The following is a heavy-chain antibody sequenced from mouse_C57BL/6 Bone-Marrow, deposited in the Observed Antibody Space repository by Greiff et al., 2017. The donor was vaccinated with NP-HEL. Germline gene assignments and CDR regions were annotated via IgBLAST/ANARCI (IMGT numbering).Heavy chain of an antibody. CDR1: GYTFTSYW. D-gene: IGHD1-1*01. J-gene: IGHJ2*01. Sequence: QVQLQQPGAELVRPGTSVKLSCKASGYTFTSYWMHWVKQRPGQGLEWIGVIDPSDSYTNYNQQFKGKATLTVDTSSSTAYMQLSSLTSEDSAVYYCARTTVVPDYFDYWGQGTTLTVSS. CDR3: ARTTVVPDYFDY. CDR2: IDPSDSYT. V-gene: IGHV1-59*01.